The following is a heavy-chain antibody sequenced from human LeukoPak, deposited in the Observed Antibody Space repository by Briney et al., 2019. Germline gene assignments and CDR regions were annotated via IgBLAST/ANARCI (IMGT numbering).Heavy chain of an antibody. CDR1: GGSISSYY. J-gene: IGHJ4*02. CDR2: IYTSGST. CDR3: ARLGDSSGYYLDY. V-gene: IGHV4-4*09. Sequence: SETLSLTCTVSGGSISSYYWSWIRQPPGKGLEWIGYIYTSGSTNYNPSLKSRVTISVDTSKNQFSLKLSSVTAADMAVYYCARLGDSSGYYLDYWGQGTLVTVSS. D-gene: IGHD3-22*01.